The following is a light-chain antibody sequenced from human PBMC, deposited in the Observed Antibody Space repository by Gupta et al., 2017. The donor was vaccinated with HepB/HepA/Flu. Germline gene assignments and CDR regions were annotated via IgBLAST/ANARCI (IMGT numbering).Light chain of an antibody. J-gene: IGKJ4*01. CDR1: QSVSSN. CDR3: QQYDNWPLT. V-gene: IGKV3-15*01. Sequence: EIVMTQSPATLSVSPGERATLSCRASQSVSSNLAWYQQKPGQAPRLLIYGASTRATGIPARFSGSGSGTEFTLTISSPQSEDFAVYYCQQYDNWPLTFGGGTKVLIK. CDR2: GAS.